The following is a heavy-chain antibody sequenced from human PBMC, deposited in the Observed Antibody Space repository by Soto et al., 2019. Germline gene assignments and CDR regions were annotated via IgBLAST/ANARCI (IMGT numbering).Heavy chain of an antibody. CDR2: IIPIFGTA. D-gene: IGHD3-10*01. Sequence: SLKLSCKSSGGTFSSYAISWVRQAPGQGLEWMGGIIPIFGTANYAQKFQGRVTITADESTSTAYMELSSLRSEDTAVYYCASGWFGELSSVYLQHWGQGTLVTVSS. J-gene: IGHJ1*01. CDR1: GGTFSSYA. V-gene: IGHV1-69*13. CDR3: ASGWFGELSSVYLQH.